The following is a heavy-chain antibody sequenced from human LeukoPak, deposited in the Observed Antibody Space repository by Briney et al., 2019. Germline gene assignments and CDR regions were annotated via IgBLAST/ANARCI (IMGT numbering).Heavy chain of an antibody. V-gene: IGHV3-49*03. CDR3: SRDQLGGDPDDYYYYYMDV. D-gene: IGHD4-17*01. J-gene: IGHJ6*03. Sequence: GGSLRLSCTTSGFTFGDYAMSWFRQAPGKGLEWVGFIRSKRYGGAIEYAASVKGRFTISRDDSKSIAYLQMNSLKTEDTAVYYCSRDQLGGDPDDYYYYYMDVWGKGTTVTVSS. CDR2: IRSKRYGGAI. CDR1: GFTFGDYA.